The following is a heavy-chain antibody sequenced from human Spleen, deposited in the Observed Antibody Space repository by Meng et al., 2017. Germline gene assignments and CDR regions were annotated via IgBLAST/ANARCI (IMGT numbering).Heavy chain of an antibody. CDR3: ARDGGSGSFYKDY. D-gene: IGHD3-10*01. V-gene: IGHV3-21*01. Sequence: GESLKISCGASGFTFSHFQRNWVRQAPGKGLEWVSSISGSGTYIYYADSVKGRFTIYRDNSKNTLYLQMNSLRVEDTAVYYCARDGGSGSFYKDYWGQGTLVTVSS. CDR2: ISGSGTYI. J-gene: IGHJ4*02. CDR1: GFTFSHFQ.